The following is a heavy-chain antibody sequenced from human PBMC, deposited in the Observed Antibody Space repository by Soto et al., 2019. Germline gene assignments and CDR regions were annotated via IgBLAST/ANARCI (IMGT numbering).Heavy chain of an antibody. CDR2: IYYSRST. D-gene: IGHD3-10*01. CDR1: GGSISSGGYY. J-gene: IGHJ4*02. V-gene: IGHV4-31*03. Sequence: QVQLQESGPGLVKPSQTLSLTCTVSGGSISSGGYYWSWIRQHPGKGLEWIGYIYYSRSTYYNPSLNSRVTISVDTSKNQFSLKLSSVTAADTAVYYCARGVTMVRGVIHTPYFDYWGQGTLVTVSS. CDR3: ARGVTMVRGVIHTPYFDY.